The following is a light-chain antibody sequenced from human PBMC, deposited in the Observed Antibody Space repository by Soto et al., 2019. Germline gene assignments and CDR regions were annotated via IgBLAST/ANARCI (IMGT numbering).Light chain of an antibody. CDR1: SSKIGNNY. Sequence: QSVLTQPPSVSAAPGQKVAISCSGSSSKIGNNYVSWYQQLPGTAPKLLIYDNNKRPSGIPDRFSGSKSGTSATLGITGLQTGDEADYYCGTWDSSLSAGVFGTGT. V-gene: IGLV1-51*01. J-gene: IGLJ1*01. CDR2: DNN. CDR3: GTWDSSLSAGV.